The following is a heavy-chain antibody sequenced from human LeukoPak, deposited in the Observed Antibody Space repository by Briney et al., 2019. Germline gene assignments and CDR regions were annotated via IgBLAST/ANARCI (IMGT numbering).Heavy chain of an antibody. Sequence: GRSLRLSCAASGFTFDDYAMHWVRQAPGKGLEWVSGISWNSGSIGYADSVKGRFTISRDNAKSSLYLQMNRLRAEDMALYYCAKAGHSGNAFDIWGQGTMVTVSS. CDR1: GFTFDDYA. V-gene: IGHV3-9*03. J-gene: IGHJ3*02. CDR3: AKAGHSGNAFDI. CDR2: ISWNSGSI.